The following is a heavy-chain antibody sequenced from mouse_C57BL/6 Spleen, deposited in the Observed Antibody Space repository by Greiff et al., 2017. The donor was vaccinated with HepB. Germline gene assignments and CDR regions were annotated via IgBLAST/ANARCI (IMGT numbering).Heavy chain of an antibody. D-gene: IGHD1-1*01. J-gene: IGHJ4*01. CDR1: GFTFSSYA. Sequence: VQLKESGGGLVKPGGSLKLSCAASGFTFSSYAMSWVRQTPEKRLEWVATISDGGSYTYYPDNVKGRFTISRDNAKNNLYLQMSHLKSEDTAMYYCARDIRGTTVVADYYAMDYWGQGTSVTVSS. V-gene: IGHV5-4*01. CDR2: ISDGGSYT. CDR3: ARDIRGTTVVADYYAMDY.